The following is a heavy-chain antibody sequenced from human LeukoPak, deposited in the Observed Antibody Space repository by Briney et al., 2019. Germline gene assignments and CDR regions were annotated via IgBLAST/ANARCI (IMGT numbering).Heavy chain of an antibody. CDR3: AREVGDYVWGSYRPSHFDY. J-gene: IGHJ4*02. D-gene: IGHD3-16*02. CDR1: GGSISSGGYS. CDR2: IYYSGST. Sequence: SQTLSLTCAVSGGSISSGGYSWSWIRQHPGKGLEWIGYIYYSGSTYYNPSLKSRVTISVDTSKSQFSLKLSSVTAADTAVYYCAREVGDYVWGSYRPSHFDYWGQGTLVTVSS. V-gene: IGHV4-31*11.